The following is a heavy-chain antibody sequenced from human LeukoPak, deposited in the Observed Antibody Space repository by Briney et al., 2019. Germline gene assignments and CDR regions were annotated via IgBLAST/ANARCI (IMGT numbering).Heavy chain of an antibody. CDR2: IIPIFGTA. J-gene: IGHJ4*02. D-gene: IGHD7-27*01. CDR1: GGTFSSYA. Sequence: SVKVSCKASGGTFSSYAISWVRQAPGQGLEWMGRIIPIFGTANYAQKFQGRVTITTDESTSTAYMELSSLRSEDTAVYYCAVTWPLGYYYFDYLGQGTLVTVSS. V-gene: IGHV1-69*05. CDR3: AVTWPLGYYYFDY.